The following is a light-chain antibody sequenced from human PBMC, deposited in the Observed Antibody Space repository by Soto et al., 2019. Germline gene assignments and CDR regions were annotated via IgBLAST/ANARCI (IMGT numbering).Light chain of an antibody. CDR3: SSYAGSNNYV. V-gene: IGLV2-8*01. Sequence: QAVVTQPPSASGSPGQSVTISCSGTSSDVGAYNYVSWYQQHPGKAPRLLIYEVSQRPSGVPDRFSGSKSANTASLTVSGLQPEDEADYYCSSYAGSNNYVFGGGTKLTVL. J-gene: IGLJ2*01. CDR1: SSDVGAYNY. CDR2: EVS.